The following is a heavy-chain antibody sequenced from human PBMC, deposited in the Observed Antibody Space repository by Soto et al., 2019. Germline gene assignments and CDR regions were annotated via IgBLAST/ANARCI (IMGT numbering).Heavy chain of an antibody. V-gene: IGHV3-23*01. J-gene: IGHJ6*02. CDR3: AKGRTYSGNQYSYYDMDV. CDR1: GVTFVNYA. D-gene: IGHD1-26*01. CDR2: MSAGGGSR. Sequence: VPLRLWCAASGVTFVNYAMSWVRQTPGKGLEWVSGMSAGGGSRYYADSVKGRFTIARDNPKNTLYLQMSTLRADDTAVYYCAKGRTYSGNQYSYYDMDVWGQGTTVTVSS.